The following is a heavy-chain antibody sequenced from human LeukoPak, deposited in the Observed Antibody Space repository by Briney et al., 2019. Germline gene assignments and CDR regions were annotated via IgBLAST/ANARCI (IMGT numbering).Heavy chain of an antibody. CDR1: GGTFSSYA. J-gene: IGHJ1*01. V-gene: IGHV1-69*13. Sequence: SVKVSCKASGGTFSSYAISWVRQAPGQGLEWMGGIIPIFGTANYAQKFQGRVTITADESTSTAYMELSSLRSEDTAVYYCARDDPLYRIAAPPADWSQGTLVTVSS. CDR2: IIPIFGTA. D-gene: IGHD6-6*01. CDR3: ARDDPLYRIAAPPAD.